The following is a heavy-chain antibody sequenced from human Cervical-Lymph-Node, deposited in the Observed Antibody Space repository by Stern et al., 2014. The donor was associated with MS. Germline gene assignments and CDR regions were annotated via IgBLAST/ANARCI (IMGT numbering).Heavy chain of an antibody. Sequence: QVQLQQSGAEVKKPGSSVTVSCKASGDTFTDYAISWVRQAPGQGPEWMGGITPIFNSADYAQKFQGRLTITADKSRSTAYMELSSLTSEDTAVYYCAREVGSLAMDVWGQGTTVIVSS. J-gene: IGHJ6*01. CDR3: AREVGSLAMDV. V-gene: IGHV1-69*06. D-gene: IGHD1-1*01. CDR1: GDTFTDYA. CDR2: ITPIFNSA.